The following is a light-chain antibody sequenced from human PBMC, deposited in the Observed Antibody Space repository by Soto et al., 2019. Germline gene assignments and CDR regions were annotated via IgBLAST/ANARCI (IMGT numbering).Light chain of an antibody. CDR2: DES. CDR3: QQRSNWLT. CDR1: QSVSSY. Sequence: EIVLAQSPATPSLSPGERATPSCRASQSVSSYLAWYQQKPGQDPRLLIYDESNRATGIPARFSGSGSGTDFTLTISSLEPEDFAVYYCQQRSNWLTFGGGTKVDI. V-gene: IGKV3-11*01. J-gene: IGKJ4*01.